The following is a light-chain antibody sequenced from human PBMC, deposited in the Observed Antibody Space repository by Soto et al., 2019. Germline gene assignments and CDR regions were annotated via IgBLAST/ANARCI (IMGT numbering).Light chain of an antibody. V-gene: IGKV3-20*01. Sequence: EMVLTQSPGTLSLSPGERATLSGRASQSVSSSYLAWYQQKPGQAPRLLIYGASSRATGIPDRFSGSGSGTDFTLTISRLQPEDFAVYYCHQYGGSPRTLGQGTKVEIK. CDR2: GAS. CDR3: HQYGGSPRT. J-gene: IGKJ1*01. CDR1: QSVSSSY.